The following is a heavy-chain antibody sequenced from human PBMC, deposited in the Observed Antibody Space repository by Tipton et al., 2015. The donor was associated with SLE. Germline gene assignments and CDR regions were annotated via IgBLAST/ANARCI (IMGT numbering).Heavy chain of an antibody. D-gene: IGHD4-17*01. CDR3: ASFNYGRGYYFDY. Sequence: TLSLTCTVSGGSISSYYWSWIRQPPGKGLEWIGYIYYSGSTYYNPSLKSRVTISVDTSKNQFSLKLSSVTAADTAVYYCASFNYGRGYYFDYWGQGTLVTVSS. V-gene: IGHV4-59*12. CDR1: GGSISSYY. J-gene: IGHJ4*02. CDR2: IYYSGST.